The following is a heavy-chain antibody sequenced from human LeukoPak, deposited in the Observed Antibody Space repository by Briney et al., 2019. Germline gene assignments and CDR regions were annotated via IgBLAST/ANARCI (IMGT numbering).Heavy chain of an antibody. Sequence: SETLSLTCAVYGGSFSGYYWSWIRQPPGKGLEWIGEINHSGSTNYNPSLKSRVTISVDTSKNQFSLKLSSVTAADTAVYYCARPSGYSYGNYYYYQDVWGKGTTVTVSS. D-gene: IGHD5-18*01. CDR3: ARPSGYSYGNYYYYQDV. CDR2: INHSGST. V-gene: IGHV4-34*01. J-gene: IGHJ6*03. CDR1: GGSFSGYY.